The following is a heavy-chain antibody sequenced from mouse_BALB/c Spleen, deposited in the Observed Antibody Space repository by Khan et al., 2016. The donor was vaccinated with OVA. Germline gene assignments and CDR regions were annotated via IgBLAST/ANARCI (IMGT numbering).Heavy chain of an antibody. J-gene: IGHJ4*01. CDR1: GFTFSTYG. D-gene: IGHD1-1*01. Sequence: EVELVEPGGDLVKPGGSLKLSCTASGFTFSTYGMSWVRQTPDKRLEWVATISSGGTYTYYPDSVMGRFTISRDNAKNTLYLQMSSLRSEDTAMYYCARHWVGVMDYWGQGTSVTVSS. CDR2: ISSGGTYT. V-gene: IGHV5-6*01. CDR3: ARHWVGVMDY.